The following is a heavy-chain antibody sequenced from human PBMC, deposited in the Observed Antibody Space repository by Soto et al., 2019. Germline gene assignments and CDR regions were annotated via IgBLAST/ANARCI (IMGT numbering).Heavy chain of an antibody. V-gene: IGHV4-39*01. CDR1: GGSISSRTYF. J-gene: IGHJ6*02. CDR2: IFYSGSA. CDR3: VRPYNSAPGGMDV. Sequence: SENLSLTCTVSGGSISSRTYFWAWIRQSPGRGLEWIGSIFYSGSAHYNPSLNSRGTISIDTPKNKVSLTLSSVAAADSGVYYCVRPYNSAPGGMDVWGQGTTVT. D-gene: IGHD1-1*01.